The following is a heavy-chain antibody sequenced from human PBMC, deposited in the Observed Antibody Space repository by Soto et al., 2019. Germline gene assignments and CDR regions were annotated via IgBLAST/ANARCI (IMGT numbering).Heavy chain of an antibody. D-gene: IGHD4-4*01. J-gene: IGHJ6*02. V-gene: IGHV1-8*01. CDR1: GYTFNSYD. CDR2: MNPNSGNT. CDR3: ARGNSDYIDKYYCMDV. Sequence: ASVKVSCKASGYTFNSYDIYWVRQATGQGLEWMGWMNPNSGNTGYAQKFQGRVTMTRDTSISTAYVELSSLRSEDTAVYYCARGNSDYIDKYYCMDVWGQGTTVTVSS.